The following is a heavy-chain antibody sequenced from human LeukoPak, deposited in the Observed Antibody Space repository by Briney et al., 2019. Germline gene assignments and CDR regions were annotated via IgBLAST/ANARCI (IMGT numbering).Heavy chain of an antibody. J-gene: IGHJ4*02. V-gene: IGHV3-30*18. CDR2: ISYDGSNK. CDR1: GFTFSNYD. Sequence: PGGSLRLSCAASGFTFSNYDMHWVRQAPGKGLEWVAVISYDGSNKYYADSVKGRFTISRDNSKNTVYLQMNSLRAENTAVYYCAKDREGTTFENWGQGTLVTVSS. D-gene: IGHD1-7*01. CDR3: AKDREGTTFEN.